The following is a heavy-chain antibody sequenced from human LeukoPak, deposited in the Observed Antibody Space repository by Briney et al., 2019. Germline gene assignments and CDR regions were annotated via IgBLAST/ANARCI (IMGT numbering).Heavy chain of an antibody. Sequence: SETLSLSCTVYGGSIRSSRYYWGWIRQPPGKGLEWSGSMYYSGSTYYNRSSKSRFTISVETSKNGFSLKLRYMTAADTAVYYCARHKAYGDSYLNWFDPWGQGTLVTVSS. J-gene: IGHJ5*02. CDR1: GGSIRSSRYY. CDR3: ARHKAYGDSYLNWFDP. CDR2: MYYSGST. D-gene: IGHD4-17*01. V-gene: IGHV4-39*01.